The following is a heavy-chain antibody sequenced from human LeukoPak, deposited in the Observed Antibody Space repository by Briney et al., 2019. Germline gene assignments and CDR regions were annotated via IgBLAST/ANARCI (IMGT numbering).Heavy chain of an antibody. J-gene: IGHJ5*02. D-gene: IGHD1-14*01. V-gene: IGHV3-48*03. CDR3: ARGHRAISAYNWFDP. Sequence: GGSLGLSCAASGFTFSSYEMNWVRQAPGKGLEWVSYISSSGSTIYYADSVKGRFTISRDNAKNSLYLQMNSLRAEDTAVYYCARGHRAISAYNWFDPWGQGTLVTVSS. CDR1: GFTFSSYE. CDR2: ISSSGSTI.